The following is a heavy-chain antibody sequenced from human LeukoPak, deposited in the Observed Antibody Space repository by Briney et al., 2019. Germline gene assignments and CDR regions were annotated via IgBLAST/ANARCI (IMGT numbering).Heavy chain of an antibody. CDR3: AREVIEATGAADAFDI. J-gene: IGHJ3*02. Sequence: SETLSLTCAVSGGSIISENYFWSWLRQHPGKGLEWIGYIYYSGTAHYNPSLRSRVTMSVDTSENRLSLKLMSVTAADMAVYYCAREVIEATGAADAFDIWGQGTMVAVSS. V-gene: IGHV4-31*11. CDR1: GGSIISENYF. D-gene: IGHD6-25*01. CDR2: IYYSGTA.